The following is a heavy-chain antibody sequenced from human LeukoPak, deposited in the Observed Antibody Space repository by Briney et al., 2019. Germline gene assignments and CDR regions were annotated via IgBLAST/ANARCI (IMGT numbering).Heavy chain of an antibody. CDR2: INPNSGGT. D-gene: IGHD3-22*01. CDR1: GYTFTGYY. V-gene: IGHV1-2*02. Sequence: ASVKVSCKASGYTFTGYYMHWVRQAPGQGLEWMGWINPNSGGTNYAQKFQGRVTMTRDTSISTAYMELSRLRSDDTAVYYCARGTIGTMIVAFDYWGQGTLVTVSS. CDR3: ARGTIGTMIVAFDY. J-gene: IGHJ4*02.